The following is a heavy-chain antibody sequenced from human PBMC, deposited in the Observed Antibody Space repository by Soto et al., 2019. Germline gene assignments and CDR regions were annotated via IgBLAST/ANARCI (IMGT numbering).Heavy chain of an antibody. D-gene: IGHD6-19*01. CDR1: GFTFSSYW. J-gene: IGHJ6*02. CDR3: ARDRELWGGGQWLVVDYYYYGMDV. CDR2: IKQDGSEK. V-gene: IGHV3-7*05. Sequence: GGSLRLSCAASGFTFSSYWMSWVRQAPGKGLEWVANIKQDGSEKYYVDSVKGRFTISRDNAKNSLYLQMNSLRAEDTAVYYCARDRELWGGGQWLVVDYYYYGMDVWGQGTTVTVSS.